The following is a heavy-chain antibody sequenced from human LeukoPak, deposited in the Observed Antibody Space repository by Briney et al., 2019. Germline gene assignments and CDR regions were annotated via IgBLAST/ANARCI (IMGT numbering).Heavy chain of an antibody. J-gene: IGHJ3*02. D-gene: IGHD2-2*01. CDR1: GFTFSSYS. CDR3: ARDLVVPLDAFDI. Sequence: GGSLRLSCAPSGFTFSSYSMNWVRQAPGKGLEWVSSISSSSSYIYYADSVKGRFTISRDNAKNSLYLQMNSLRAEDTAVYYCARDLVVPLDAFDIWGQGTMVTVSS. V-gene: IGHV3-21*01. CDR2: ISSSSSYI.